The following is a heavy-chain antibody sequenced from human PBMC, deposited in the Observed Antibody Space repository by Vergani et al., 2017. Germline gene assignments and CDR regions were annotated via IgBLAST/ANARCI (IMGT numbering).Heavy chain of an antibody. CDR1: GFTFSSYA. V-gene: IGHV3-23*01. J-gene: IGHJ4*02. CDR2: ISGSGGST. D-gene: IGHD3-10*01. CDR3: AKAGSGSYYKFDY. Sequence: EVQLLESGGGLVQPGGSLRLSCAASGFTFSSYAMSWVRQAPGKGLEWVSAISGSGGSTYYADSVKGRFTIARDNSKNTLYLQMNSLRAEDTAVYYCAKAGSGSYYKFDYWGQGTLVTVSS.